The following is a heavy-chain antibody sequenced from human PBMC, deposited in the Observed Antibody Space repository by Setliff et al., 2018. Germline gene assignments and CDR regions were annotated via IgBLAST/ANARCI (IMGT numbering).Heavy chain of an antibody. Sequence: ASVTVSCKASGYTFTGYYMYWVRQAPGQGLEWMGRINPSSDATIYAQKFQGRVTMTSDTSISTAYMELGRLRSDDTAVYFCARDGGGDSDAFDIWGQGTMVTVSS. CDR2: INPSSDAT. CDR1: GYTFTGYY. CDR3: ARDGGGDSDAFDI. J-gene: IGHJ3*02. V-gene: IGHV1-2*06. D-gene: IGHD3-16*01.